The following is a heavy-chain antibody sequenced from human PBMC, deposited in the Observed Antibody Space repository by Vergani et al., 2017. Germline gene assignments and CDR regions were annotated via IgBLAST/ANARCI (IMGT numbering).Heavy chain of an antibody. CDR3: ARGMGATPDYYYYGMDV. CDR1: GYTFTGYY. D-gene: IGHD1-26*01. Sequence: QVQLVQSGAEVKKPGASVKVSCKASGYTFTGYYMHWVRQAPGQGLEWMGWINPNSGGTNYAQKFQGWVTMTRDTSISTAYMELSRLRSDDTAVYYCARGMGATPDYYYYGMDVWGQGTTVTVSS. J-gene: IGHJ6*02. V-gene: IGHV1-2*04. CDR2: INPNSGGT.